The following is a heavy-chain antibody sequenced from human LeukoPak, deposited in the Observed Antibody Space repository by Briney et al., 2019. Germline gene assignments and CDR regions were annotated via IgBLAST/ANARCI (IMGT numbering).Heavy chain of an antibody. CDR2: IYHSGSP. D-gene: IGHD1-1*01. J-gene: IGHJ4*02. V-gene: IGHV4-4*02. CDR3: ARVNINNWHSCDY. Sequence: PSETLSLACAVSGGSISSNNWWGWVRQPPGKGLEWIGEIYHSGSPNYNPSLKSRVTISVDKSRNHFSLNLSSVTAADTAVYYCARVNINNWHSCDYWGQGTLVTVSS. CDR1: GGSISSNNW.